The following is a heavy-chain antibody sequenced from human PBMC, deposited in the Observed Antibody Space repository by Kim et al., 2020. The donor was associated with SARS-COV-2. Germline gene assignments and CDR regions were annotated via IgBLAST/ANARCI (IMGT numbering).Heavy chain of an antibody. D-gene: IGHD3-22*01. CDR3: ARATYYYDSSGYYRY. Sequence: QKFQGRVTITADESTSTAYMELSSLRSEDTAVYYCARATYYYDSSGYYRYWGQGTLVTVSS. V-gene: IGHV1-69*01. J-gene: IGHJ4*02.